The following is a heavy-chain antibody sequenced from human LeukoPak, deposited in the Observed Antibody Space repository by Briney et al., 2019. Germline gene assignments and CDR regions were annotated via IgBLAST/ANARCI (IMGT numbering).Heavy chain of an antibody. Sequence: GGSLRLSCAASGFTFSSYSMNWVRQAPGKGLEWVSSISSSSSYIYYADSVKGRFTISRDNAKNSLYLQMNSLRAEDTAVYYCARDGIHPAALFDYWGQGTLVTVSS. J-gene: IGHJ4*02. V-gene: IGHV3-21*01. CDR3: ARDGIHPAALFDY. CDR2: ISSSSSYI. CDR1: GFTFSSYS. D-gene: IGHD6-13*01.